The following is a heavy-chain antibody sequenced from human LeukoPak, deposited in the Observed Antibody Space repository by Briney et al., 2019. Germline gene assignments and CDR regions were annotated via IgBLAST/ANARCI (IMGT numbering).Heavy chain of an antibody. D-gene: IGHD3-10*01. CDR1: GYTFTNYW. J-gene: IGHJ3*02. CDR2: IYPGISKT. Sequence: GESLKISCTASGYTFTNYWIGWVRQMPGKGLEWMGIIYPGISKTKYSASLQGQVTMSVDNSINTAYLQWSSLKASDTAMYYCARSTMVRGILGSGAAFDIWGQGTMVTVSS. V-gene: IGHV5-51*01. CDR3: ARSTMVRGILGSGAAFDI.